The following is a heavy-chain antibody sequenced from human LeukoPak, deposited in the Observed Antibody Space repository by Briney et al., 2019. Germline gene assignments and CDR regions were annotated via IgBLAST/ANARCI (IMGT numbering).Heavy chain of an antibody. Sequence: SETLSLTCTVSGGSISSYYWSWIRQPAGKGLEWIGRIYTSGSTNYNPSLTSRVTMSVDTSKNQFSLKLSSVTAADTAVYYCARDLQGRDCSSTSPRICYYYYYMDVWGKGTTVTVSS. CDR1: GGSISSYY. CDR3: ARDLQGRDCSSTSPRICYYYYYMDV. J-gene: IGHJ6*03. V-gene: IGHV4-4*07. D-gene: IGHD2-2*01. CDR2: IYTSGST.